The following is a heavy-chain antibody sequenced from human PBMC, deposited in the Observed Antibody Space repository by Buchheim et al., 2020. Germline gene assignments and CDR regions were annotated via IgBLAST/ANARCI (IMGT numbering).Heavy chain of an antibody. D-gene: IGHD4-17*01. CDR2: FSGGSSYI. J-gene: IGHJ6*02. CDR1: GFDFSDFY. CDR3: ARVHWGEYDQYYGLDV. V-gene: IGHV3-11*06. Sequence: VRLVESGGGVVKPGGSLRLSCAVSGFDFSDFYMTWIRQAPGKGLEWVSYFSGGSSYIGYADTVQGRFTISSDNAQNSLSLQMNNLRAEDTAVYYCARVHWGEYDQYYGLDVWGQGTT.